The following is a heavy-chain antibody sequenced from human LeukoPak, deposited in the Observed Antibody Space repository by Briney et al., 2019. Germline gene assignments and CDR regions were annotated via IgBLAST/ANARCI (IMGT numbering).Heavy chain of an antibody. CDR2: ISAYNGNT. V-gene: IGHV1-18*04. Sequence: ASVKVSCKASGYTFTGYGISWVRQAPGQGLEWMGWISAYNGNTNYAQKLQGRVTMTTDTSTSTAYMELRSLRSDDTAVYYCARAPYCSGGSCPPPDWFDPWGQGTLVTVSS. J-gene: IGHJ5*02. CDR1: GYTFTGYG. D-gene: IGHD2-15*01. CDR3: ARAPYCSGGSCPPPDWFDP.